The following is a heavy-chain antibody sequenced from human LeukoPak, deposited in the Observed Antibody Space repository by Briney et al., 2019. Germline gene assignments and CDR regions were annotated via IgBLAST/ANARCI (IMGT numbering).Heavy chain of an antibody. Sequence: GGSLRLSCAASGFTFSNYWMHWVRQAPGKGLVWVSRINSDGSSTTYADSVKGRFTISRDNAKNTLYLQMNSLRAEDTAVYYCARDSTGYWYFDLWGRGTLVSVSS. CDR1: GFTFSNYW. CDR3: ARDSTGYWYFDL. V-gene: IGHV3-74*01. J-gene: IGHJ2*01. CDR2: INSDGSST. D-gene: IGHD3-3*02.